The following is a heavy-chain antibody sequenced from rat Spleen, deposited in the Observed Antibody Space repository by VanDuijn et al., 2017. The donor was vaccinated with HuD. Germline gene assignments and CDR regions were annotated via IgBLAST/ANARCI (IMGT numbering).Heavy chain of an antibody. V-gene: IGHV2-15*01. J-gene: IGHJ2*01. Sequence: QVQLKESGPGLVQPSQTLSLTCTVSGFSLTSFAVNWVRQPPGKGLEWMGGIWGDGSTNYNSPLNSRLSISRDTSKSQLFLIMNSLQTEDTALYFCTTVGYWGQGVMVTVSS. CDR2: IWGDGST. D-gene: IGHD4-6*01. CDR3: TTVGY. CDR1: GFSLTSFA.